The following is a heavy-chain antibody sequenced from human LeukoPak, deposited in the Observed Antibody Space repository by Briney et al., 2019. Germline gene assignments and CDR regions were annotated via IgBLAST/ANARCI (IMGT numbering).Heavy chain of an antibody. CDR1: GFPSSSYS. Sequence: GGSLRLSCAASGFPSSSYSMHWVRQAPGKGLEWVAVISYDGSVKGRFTISRDNSKNTLYLQMNSLRAEDTAVYYCASASSSGHDYWGQGTLVTVSS. CDR3: ASASSSGHDY. D-gene: IGHD6-19*01. J-gene: IGHJ4*02. V-gene: IGHV3-30*14. CDR2: ISYDG.